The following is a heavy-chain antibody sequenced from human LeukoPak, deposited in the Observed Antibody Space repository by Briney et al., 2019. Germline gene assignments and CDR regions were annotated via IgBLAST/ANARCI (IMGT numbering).Heavy chain of an antibody. CDR2: IYTSGST. D-gene: IGHD3-3*01. CDR3: ARGPFQSGYDFWSGYYQN. CDR1: GGSISSYY. V-gene: IGHV4-4*07. Sequence: PSETLSLTCTVSGGSISSYYWSWIRQPAGKGLEWIGRIYTSGSTNYNPSLKSRVTMSVDTSKNQFSLKLSSVTAADTAVYYCARGPFQSGYDFWSGYYQNWGQEPWSPSPQ. J-gene: IGHJ4*01.